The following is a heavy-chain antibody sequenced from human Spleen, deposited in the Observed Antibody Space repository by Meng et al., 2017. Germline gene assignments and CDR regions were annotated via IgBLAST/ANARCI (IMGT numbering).Heavy chain of an antibody. Sequence: GGSLRLSCVVSGFSVNNNYMNWVRQAPGKGLEWVSVIYSGGSTYYADSVKGRFTISRDNSKNTVYLRMNSPRTEDTAVYFCARSVLEGTLDYWGQGSLVTVSS. CDR2: IYSGGST. V-gene: IGHV3-53*01. J-gene: IGHJ4*02. D-gene: IGHD2-8*01. CDR1: GFSVNNNY. CDR3: ARSVLEGTLDY.